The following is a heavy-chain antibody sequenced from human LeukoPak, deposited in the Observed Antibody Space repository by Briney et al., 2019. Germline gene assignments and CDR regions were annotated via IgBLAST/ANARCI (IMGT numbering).Heavy chain of an antibody. V-gene: IGHV1-69*04. CDR3: ASGGELRRAKADGYFDY. D-gene: IGHD1-26*01. Sequence: ASVKVSCKASGGTFSSYAISWVRQAPGQGLEWMGRIIPILGIANYAQKFQGRVTITADKSTSTAYMELSSLRSEDTAVYYCASGGELRRAKADGYFDYWGQGTLVTVSS. J-gene: IGHJ4*02. CDR1: GGTFSSYA. CDR2: IIPILGIA.